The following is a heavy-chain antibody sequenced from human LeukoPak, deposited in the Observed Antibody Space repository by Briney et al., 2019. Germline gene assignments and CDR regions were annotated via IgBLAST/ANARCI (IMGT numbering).Heavy chain of an antibody. CDR1: GGSFSGYY. J-gene: IGHJ4*02. V-gene: IGHV4-34*01. CDR2: INHSGST. Sequence: PSETLSLTCAVYGGSFSGYYWSWIRQPPGKGLEWIGEINHSGSTNYNPSLKSRVTISVDTSKNQFSLKLSSVTAADTAVYYCARHRPAGQLGGGTVDYWGQGTLVTVSS. CDR3: ARHRPAGQLGGGTVDY. D-gene: IGHD6-6*01.